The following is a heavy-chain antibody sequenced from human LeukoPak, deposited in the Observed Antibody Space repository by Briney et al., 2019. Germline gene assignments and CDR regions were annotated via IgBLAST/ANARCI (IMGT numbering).Heavy chain of an antibody. Sequence: ASVKVSCKASGYTFTSYAMHWVRQAPGQRLEWMGWINAGNGNTKYSQKFQGRVTITRDTSASTAYMELSSLRSEDTAVYYCARLGGCSGGSCPLGAQYFDLWGRGTLVTVSS. V-gene: IGHV1-3*01. J-gene: IGHJ2*01. CDR1: GYTFTSYA. D-gene: IGHD2-15*01. CDR3: ARLGGCSGGSCPLGAQYFDL. CDR2: INAGNGNT.